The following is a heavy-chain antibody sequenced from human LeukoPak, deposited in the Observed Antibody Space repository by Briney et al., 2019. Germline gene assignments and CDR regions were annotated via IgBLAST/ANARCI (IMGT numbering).Heavy chain of an antibody. CDR2: IRYDGSNK. Sequence: GGSLRLSCAASGFTFNSYGMHWVRQAPGKGLEWVAFIRYDGSNKFYADSVRGRLTISRDNSQNTLYLQMNSLRPEDTAVYFCAKTYTSSWYDAFDIWGQGTMVTVSS. CDR1: GFTFNSYG. D-gene: IGHD6-13*01. CDR3: AKTYTSSWYDAFDI. V-gene: IGHV3-30*02. J-gene: IGHJ3*02.